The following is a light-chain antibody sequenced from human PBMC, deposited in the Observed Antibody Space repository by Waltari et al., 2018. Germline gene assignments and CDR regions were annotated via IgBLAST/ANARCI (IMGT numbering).Light chain of an antibody. CDR1: NFGSTR. CDR2: DDT. CDR3: QVWDSSIDHYV. V-gene: IGLV3-21*02. J-gene: IGLJ1*01. Sequence: SYVLTQPPSVSVAPGQTARITCGGENFGSTRAHWYQQKPPQAPVLVVYDDTDRPSGIPERFSGSTSGNTATLTISGVEAGDEADYYCQVWDSSIDHYVFGTGTKVTVL.